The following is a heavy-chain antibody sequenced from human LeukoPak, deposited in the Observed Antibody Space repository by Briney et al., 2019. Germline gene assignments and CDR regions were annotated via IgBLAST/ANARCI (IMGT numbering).Heavy chain of an antibody. Sequence: SETLSLXCTVSGGSISSGDYYWSWIRQPPGKGLEWIGYIYDSGSTYYNPSLKSRVTISVDTSKNQFSLKLSSVTAADTAVYYCAIGGNWNDDAFDIWGQGTMVTVSS. J-gene: IGHJ3*02. CDR2: IYDSGST. CDR1: GGSISSGDYY. V-gene: IGHV4-30-4*08. CDR3: AIGGNWNDDAFDI. D-gene: IGHD1-1*01.